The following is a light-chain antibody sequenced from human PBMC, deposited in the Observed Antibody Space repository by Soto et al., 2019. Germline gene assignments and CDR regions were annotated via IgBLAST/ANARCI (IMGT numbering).Light chain of an antibody. CDR3: QQSYSTPRP. V-gene: IGKV1-39*01. CDR1: ENIGAW. J-gene: IGKJ1*01. CDR2: AAS. Sequence: DVQMTQSPATVSATEGDRVTITCRASENIGAWLAWYQQKPGKAPKLLIYAASSLQSGVPSRFSGSGSGTDFTLTISSLQPEDFATYYCQQSYSTPRPFGQGTMVDI.